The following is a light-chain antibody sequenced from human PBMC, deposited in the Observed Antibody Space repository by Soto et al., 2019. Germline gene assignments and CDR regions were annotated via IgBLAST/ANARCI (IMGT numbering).Light chain of an antibody. CDR1: QSISTW. V-gene: IGKV1-5*03. Sequence: DIQMTQSPSTLSASVGDRVTITCRASQSISTWLAWYQQKPGKAPKLLIYKASSLKSGVPSRFSGSGSGTEITLTISSLQPDDFSTYYCQQYINRWTFGQGTKVEIK. J-gene: IGKJ1*01. CDR3: QQYINRWT. CDR2: KAS.